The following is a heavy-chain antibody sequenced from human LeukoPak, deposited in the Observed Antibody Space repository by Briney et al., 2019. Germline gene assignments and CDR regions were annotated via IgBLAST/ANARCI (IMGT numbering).Heavy chain of an antibody. CDR1: GDSINNNVYY. D-gene: IGHD5-12*01. CDR3: ARHTWQWLPFDD. CDR2: ISYSGTT. Sequence: KSSETLSLTCTVSGDSINNNVYYWGWIRQPPGKGLEWIAIISYSGTTYYNPSLKTRATISIDTSTNQISLKMTSVTAADTAIYYCARHTWQWLPFDDWGQGTQVTISS. V-gene: IGHV4-39*07. J-gene: IGHJ4*02.